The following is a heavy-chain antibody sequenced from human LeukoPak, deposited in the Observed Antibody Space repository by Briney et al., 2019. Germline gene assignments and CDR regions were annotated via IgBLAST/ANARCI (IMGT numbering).Heavy chain of an antibody. CDR1: GFTFDDYA. V-gene: IGHV3-9*01. J-gene: IGHJ3*02. CDR2: ISWNSGSI. Sequence: GGSLRLACAASGFTFDDYAMQWVRQAPGKGLEWVSGISWNSGSIGYADSVKGRFTISRDNAKNSLYLQMNSLRAEDTALYYCAKEKRDTGYYGSGSRAFDIWGQGTMVTVSS. CDR3: AKEKRDTGYYGSGSRAFDI. D-gene: IGHD3-10*01.